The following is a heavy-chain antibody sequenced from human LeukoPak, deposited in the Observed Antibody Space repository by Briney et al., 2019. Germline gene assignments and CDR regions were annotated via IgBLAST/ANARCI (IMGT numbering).Heavy chain of an antibody. J-gene: IGHJ4*02. CDR1: GFTFSSYG. Sequence: PGGSLRLSCAASGFTFSSYGMHWVRQAPGKGLEWVAVIWYDGSNKYYADSVKGRFTISRDNSKNTLYLQMNSLRAEDTAVYYCARDRGYSSGWLNRGVFDYWGQGTLVTVSS. V-gene: IGHV3-33*01. D-gene: IGHD6-19*01. CDR3: ARDRGYSSGWLNRGVFDY. CDR2: IWYDGSNK.